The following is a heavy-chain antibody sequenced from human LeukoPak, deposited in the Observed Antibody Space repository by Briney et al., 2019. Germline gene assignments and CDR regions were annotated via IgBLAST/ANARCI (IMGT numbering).Heavy chain of an antibody. V-gene: IGHV4-34*01. CDR3: ARDSTTVVALGRGFDY. CDR1: GGSFSGYY. Sequence: SETLSLTCAVYGGSFSGYYWSWIRQPPGKGLEWIGEINHSGSTNYNPSLKSRVTISVDTSKNQFSLKLSSVTAADTAVYYCARDSTTVVALGRGFDYWGQGTLVTVSS. CDR2: INHSGST. D-gene: IGHD4-23*01. J-gene: IGHJ4*02.